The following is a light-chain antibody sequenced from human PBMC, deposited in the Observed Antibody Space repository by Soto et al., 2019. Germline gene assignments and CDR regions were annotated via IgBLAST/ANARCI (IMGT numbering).Light chain of an antibody. CDR3: QQYGSSPKT. CDR2: GAS. J-gene: IGKJ1*01. V-gene: IGKV3-20*01. Sequence: DIVLTQSPASLSLSPGSRATLSCTASQSVCSSYLAWYQQKPGQDHRLLIYGASSRATCIPDRFSGSGSGTDFTLTISSLQPEDFSVYYCQQYGSSPKTVGQGTKVDIK. CDR1: QSVCSSY.